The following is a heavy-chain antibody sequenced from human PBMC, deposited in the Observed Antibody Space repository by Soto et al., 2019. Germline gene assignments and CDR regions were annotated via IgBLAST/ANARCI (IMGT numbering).Heavy chain of an antibody. D-gene: IGHD2-15*01. V-gene: IGHV4-39*07. Sequence: SETLCLTCTVSGGSISSGGYYWSWIRQPPGKGLEWIGEINHSGSTNYNPSLKSRVTISVDTSKNQFSLKLSSVTAADTAVYYCARGGYCSGGSCRFFDYWGQGTPVTFSS. CDR3: ARGGYCSGGSCRFFDY. CDR1: GGSISSGGYY. J-gene: IGHJ4*02. CDR2: INHSGST.